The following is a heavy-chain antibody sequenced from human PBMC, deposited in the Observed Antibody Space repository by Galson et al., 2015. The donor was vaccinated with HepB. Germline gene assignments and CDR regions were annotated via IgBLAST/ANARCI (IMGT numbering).Heavy chain of an antibody. CDR1: GYTFTNYY. V-gene: IGHV1-46*01. CDR3: ARGGSYFDGRGSPYNWFDP. J-gene: IGHJ5*02. Sequence: SVKVSCKASGYTFTNYYLHWVRQAPGQGLEWMAIIDPRGGSTTFAQKFQGRVTLTRDTSTSTVYMELSSLRSEDTAVYYCARGGSYFDGRGSPYNWFDPWGQGTLVTVSS. CDR2: IDPRGGST. D-gene: IGHD3-22*01.